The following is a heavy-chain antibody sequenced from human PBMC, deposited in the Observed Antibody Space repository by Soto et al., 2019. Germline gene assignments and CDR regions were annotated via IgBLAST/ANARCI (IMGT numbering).Heavy chain of an antibody. D-gene: IGHD2-21*01. Sequence: HPGGSLRLSCTASGLPHSSFAMMWVRQAPGKGLECVSGIYGSGRGIEYADSVKGRFTISRDNSKNTVYLQMTDLRADDTAVYYCAKDAVYNDGLWLMDHWGQGTQVTVS. CDR3: AKDAVYNDGLWLMDH. CDR2: IYGSGRGI. J-gene: IGHJ4*02. CDR1: GLPHSSFA. V-gene: IGHV3-23*05.